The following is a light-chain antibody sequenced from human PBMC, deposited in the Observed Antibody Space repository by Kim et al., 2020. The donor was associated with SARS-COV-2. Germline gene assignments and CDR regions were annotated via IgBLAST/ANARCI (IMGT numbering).Light chain of an antibody. Sequence: SPGERATLSCRASQSVSRNYVAWYQQKRGQAPRLLIYGASSRATGIPDRFSGSGSGTDFTLTISRLEPEDFAVYYCQQYGSSPKTFGQGTKVDIK. CDR2: GAS. J-gene: IGKJ1*01. CDR1: QSVSRNY. V-gene: IGKV3-20*01. CDR3: QQYGSSPKT.